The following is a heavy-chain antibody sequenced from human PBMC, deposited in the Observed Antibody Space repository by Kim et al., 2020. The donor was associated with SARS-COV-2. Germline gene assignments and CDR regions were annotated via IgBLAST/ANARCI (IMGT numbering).Heavy chain of an antibody. J-gene: IGHJ4*02. V-gene: IGHV6-1*01. CDR3: ARDLIAVAGTVDY. Sequence: YAVSVKSRITINPDTSKNQFSLQLNSVTPEDTAVYYCARDLIAVAGTVDYWGQGTLVTVSS. D-gene: IGHD6-19*01.